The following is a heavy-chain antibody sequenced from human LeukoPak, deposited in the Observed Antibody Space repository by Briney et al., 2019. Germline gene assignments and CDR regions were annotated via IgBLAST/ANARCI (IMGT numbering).Heavy chain of an antibody. Sequence: GESLKISCKGFEYRFSTYWIGWVRQMPGKGLEWMGIIYPGDSDTRYSPSFQGQVTISADKSISTAYLQWSSLKASDTAMYYCARGGTESRLFDYWGQGTLVTVSS. CDR1: EYRFSTYW. CDR2: IYPGDSDT. D-gene: IGHD2-8*02. J-gene: IGHJ4*02. V-gene: IGHV5-51*01. CDR3: ARGGTESRLFDY.